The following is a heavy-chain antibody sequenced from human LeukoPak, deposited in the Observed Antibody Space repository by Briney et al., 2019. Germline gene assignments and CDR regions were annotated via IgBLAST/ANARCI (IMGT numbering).Heavy chain of an antibody. V-gene: IGHV4-59*01. CDR3: ASVYCGGDCTPYWYFDL. Sequence: SETLSLTCTVSGGSISSYYWSWIRQSPGKGLEWIGYIYYSGSTNYNPSLKSRVTISVDTSKNQFSLKLSSVTAADTAVYYCASVYCGGDCTPYWYFDLWGRGTLVTVSS. D-gene: IGHD2-21*02. J-gene: IGHJ2*01. CDR2: IYYSGST. CDR1: GGSISSYY.